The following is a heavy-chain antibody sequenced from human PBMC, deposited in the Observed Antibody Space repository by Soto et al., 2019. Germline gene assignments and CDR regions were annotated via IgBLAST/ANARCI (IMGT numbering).Heavy chain of an antibody. D-gene: IGHD2-15*01. J-gene: IGHJ5*02. CDR2: TYYRSKWYN. CDR1: GDSVSSNSAA. CDR3: ARDPVVVVVAATPTLGWFDP. V-gene: IGHV6-1*01. Sequence: SPTLSLTCAISGDSVSSNSAAWNWIRQSPSRGLEWLGRTYYRSKWYNDYAVSVKSRITINPDTSKNQFSLQLNSVTPEDTAVYYCARDPVVVVVAATPTLGWFDPWGQGTLVTVSS.